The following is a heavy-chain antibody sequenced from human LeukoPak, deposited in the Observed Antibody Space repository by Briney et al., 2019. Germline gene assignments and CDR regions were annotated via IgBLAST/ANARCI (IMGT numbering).Heavy chain of an antibody. Sequence: SETLSLTCTVSGGSISGWYWSWIRQPPGKGLEWIGYIYGSGYTNYNPSPKSRVTMSIDTSKNHFSLKLTSVTAADTATYYCARETSLAGFASGLGSNYWGQGILVTVSS. D-gene: IGHD6-19*01. CDR1: GGSISGWY. V-gene: IGHV4-59*01. CDR3: ARETSLAGFASGLGSNY. J-gene: IGHJ4*02. CDR2: IYGSGYT.